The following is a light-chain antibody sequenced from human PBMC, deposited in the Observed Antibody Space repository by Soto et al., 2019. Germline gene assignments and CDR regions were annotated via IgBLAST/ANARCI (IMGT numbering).Light chain of an antibody. J-gene: IGLJ1*01. Sequence: QSVLTQPASVSGSPGQSITISCTGTSSDVGRYNYVSWYQQHPGKAPKLMIYDVSKRPSGVPDRFSGSKSGNTASLTISGLQAEDEADYYCCSFAGSYTFVFGTGTKVTVL. CDR2: DVS. CDR1: SSDVGRYNY. CDR3: CSFAGSYTFV. V-gene: IGLV2-11*01.